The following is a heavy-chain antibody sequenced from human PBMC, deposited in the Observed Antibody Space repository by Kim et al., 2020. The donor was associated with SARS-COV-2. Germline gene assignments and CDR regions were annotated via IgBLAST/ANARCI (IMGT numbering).Heavy chain of an antibody. CDR3: ARDHHDTENFDY. J-gene: IGHJ4*02. CDR2: ICYDGSNK. CDR1: GFTFSSYG. Sequence: GGSLRLSCAASGFTFSSYGMHWVRQAPGKGLEWGAVICYDGSNKYYADSVKGRFTISRDTSKNTLYLQMNSLRAEDTAVYYCARDHHDTENFDYWGQGTLFTVSS. D-gene: IGHD3-9*01. V-gene: IGHV3-33*01.